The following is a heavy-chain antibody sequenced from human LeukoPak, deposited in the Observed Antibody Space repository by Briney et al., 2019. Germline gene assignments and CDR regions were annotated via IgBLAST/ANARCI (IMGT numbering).Heavy chain of an antibody. V-gene: IGHV3-23*01. J-gene: IGHJ4*02. Sequence: AGASLRLSCAASGFTFSSYAMSWVRQAPGKGLEWVSAISGSGGSTYYADSVKGRFTISRDNSKNTLYLQMNSLRAEDTAVNYCAKGQTLAVAGMIYWGQGTLVTVSS. D-gene: IGHD6-19*01. CDR2: ISGSGGST. CDR1: GFTFSSYA. CDR3: AKGQTLAVAGMIY.